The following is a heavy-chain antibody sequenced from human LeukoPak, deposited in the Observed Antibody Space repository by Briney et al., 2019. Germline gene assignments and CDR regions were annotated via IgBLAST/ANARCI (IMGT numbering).Heavy chain of an antibody. CDR1: GFTFSNYM. CDR3: ANEIRPNDY. CDR2: IKSDGITI. Sequence: GGSLRLSCAASGFTFSNYMMHWVRQAPGKRLVWVSRIKSDGITITYADSVKGRFTISRDNSKNTLYLQMNSLRAEDTAVYYCANEIRPNDYWGQGTQVTVSS. J-gene: IGHJ4*02. D-gene: IGHD4-17*01. V-gene: IGHV3-74*01.